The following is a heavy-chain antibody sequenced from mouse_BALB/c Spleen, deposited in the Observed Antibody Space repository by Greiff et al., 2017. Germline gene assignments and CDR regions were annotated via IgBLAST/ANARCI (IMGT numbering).Heavy chain of an antibody. CDR3: TRDQAEDGYPSFPYWYFDV. D-gene: IGHD2-3*01. CDR1: GFTFSSYT. J-gene: IGHJ1*01. V-gene: IGHV5-6-4*01. Sequence: DVQLVESGGGLVKPGGSLKLSCAASGFTFSSYTMSWVRQTPEKRLEWVATISSGGSYTYYPDSVKGRFTISRDNAKNTLYLQMSSLKSEDTAMYYCTRDQAEDGYPSFPYWYFDVWGAGTTVTVSS. CDR2: ISSGGSYT.